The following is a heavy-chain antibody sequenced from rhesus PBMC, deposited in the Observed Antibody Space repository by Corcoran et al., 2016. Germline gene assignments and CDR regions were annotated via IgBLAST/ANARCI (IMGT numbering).Heavy chain of an antibody. J-gene: IGHJ4*01. CDR2: ITNTGDTV. V-gene: IGHV3-183*02. CDR3: TRYRGSWNFDY. Sequence: EVQLVESGGGLVQPGESLRLSCAASGFTFGDYGMHWVRHAPGKGLDWVSSITNTGDTVYDADSGKGRVTVSRDNAKNSLALQMSSLRAEDTAVYYCTRYRGSWNFDYWGQGVLVTVSS. D-gene: IGHD6-25*01. CDR1: GFTFGDYG.